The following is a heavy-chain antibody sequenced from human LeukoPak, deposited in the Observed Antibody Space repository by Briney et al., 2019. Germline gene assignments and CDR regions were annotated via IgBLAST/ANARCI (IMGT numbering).Heavy chain of an antibody. Sequence: GGSLRLSCAASGFTFSSYEMNWVRQAPGKGLEWVSYISSSGSTIYYADSVKGRFTISRDNSKNTLYLQMNSLRAEDTAVYYCAKDHYYGSGSYLYYFDYWGQGTLVTVSS. J-gene: IGHJ4*02. CDR1: GFTFSSYE. CDR3: AKDHYYGSGSYLYYFDY. V-gene: IGHV3-48*03. CDR2: ISSSGSTI. D-gene: IGHD3-10*01.